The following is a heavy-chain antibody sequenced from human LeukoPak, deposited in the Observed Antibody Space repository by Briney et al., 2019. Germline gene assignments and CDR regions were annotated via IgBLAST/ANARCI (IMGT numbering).Heavy chain of an antibody. D-gene: IGHD6-19*01. Sequence: ASVTVSCTASGYTFTSYGISWVRQAPGQGLEWMGWMNPNSGNTGYAQKFQGRVTMTRNTSISTAYMELSSLRSEDTAVYYCASSLQWLVPYWGQGTLVTVSS. CDR2: MNPNSGNT. CDR1: GYTFTSYG. J-gene: IGHJ4*02. V-gene: IGHV1-8*02. CDR3: ASSLQWLVPY.